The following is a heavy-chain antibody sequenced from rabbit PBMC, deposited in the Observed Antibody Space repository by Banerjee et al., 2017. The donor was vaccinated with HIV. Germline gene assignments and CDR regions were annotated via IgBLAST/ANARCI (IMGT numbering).Heavy chain of an antibody. V-gene: IGHV1S45*01. D-gene: IGHD4-1*01. CDR1: GSTLSRYY. CDR3: ARDLAGVIGWNFGL. Sequence: QEQLEESGGGLVQPEGSLTLTCTASGSTLSRYYICWVRQAPGKGLELIACINTSSGNTVYANWAKGRFTISKTSSTTVTLQMTSLTAADTATYFCARDLAGVIGWNFGLWGPGTLVTVS. J-gene: IGHJ4*01. CDR2: INTSSGNT.